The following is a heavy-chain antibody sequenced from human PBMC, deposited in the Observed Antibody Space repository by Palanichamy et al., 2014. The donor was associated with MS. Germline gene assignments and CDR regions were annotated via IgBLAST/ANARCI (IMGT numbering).Heavy chain of an antibody. Sequence: EVQLVESGGGLVQSGGSLRLSCAASGFTFSSYAMNWVRQAPGKGLEWVSFISGSSSPIYYADSVEGRFTISRDNAKNSLYLQMNSLRHGDTAVYYCARDRVGGAFDYWGQGTLVTVSS. J-gene: IGHJ4*02. CDR2: ISGSSSPI. D-gene: IGHD1-26*01. CDR3: ARDRVGGAFDY. V-gene: IGHV3-48*02. CDR1: GFTFSSYA.